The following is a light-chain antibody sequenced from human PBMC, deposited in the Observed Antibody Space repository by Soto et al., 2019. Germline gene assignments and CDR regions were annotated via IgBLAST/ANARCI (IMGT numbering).Light chain of an antibody. CDR1: SRDIGVYNF. CDR3: CSYAGSNNWV. V-gene: IGLV2-8*01. Sequence: QSALTQPPSASGSPGQSVTISCTGTSRDIGVYNFVSWYQHHPGKAPKLMIYEVSKRPSGVPDRFSGSKSGNTASLTVSGLQTEDEADYYCCSYAGSNNWVFGGGTQLTVL. CDR2: EVS. J-gene: IGLJ3*02.